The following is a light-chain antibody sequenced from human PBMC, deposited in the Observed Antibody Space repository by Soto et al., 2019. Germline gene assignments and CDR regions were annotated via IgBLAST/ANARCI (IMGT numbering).Light chain of an antibody. CDR2: DVS. V-gene: IGLV2-14*01. J-gene: IGLJ1*01. Sequence: QSVLTQPASVSGSPGQSITISCTGTSCDVGNYNYVSWYQQHPGKAPKLMIYDVSNRPSGVSNRFSGSKSGITASLTISGLQAEDEADYYCSSYTSSSTYVFGTGTKVTVL. CDR3: SSYTSSSTYV. CDR1: SCDVGNYNY.